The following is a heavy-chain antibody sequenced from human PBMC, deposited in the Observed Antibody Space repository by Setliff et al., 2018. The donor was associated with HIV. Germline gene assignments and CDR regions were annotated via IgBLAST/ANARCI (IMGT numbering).Heavy chain of an antibody. CDR1: GYTFTSYA. Sequence: ASVKVSCKASGYTFTSYAMHWVRQAPGQRLEWMAWINAGNGNTKYSQEFQGRVTITRDASASTAYMELSSLTSEDTAVYYCARGKGVGGVIITGGLDVWGKGTTVTVSS. D-gene: IGHD3-10*01. V-gene: IGHV1-3*03. CDR2: INAGNGNT. CDR3: ARGKGVGGVIITGGLDV. J-gene: IGHJ6*04.